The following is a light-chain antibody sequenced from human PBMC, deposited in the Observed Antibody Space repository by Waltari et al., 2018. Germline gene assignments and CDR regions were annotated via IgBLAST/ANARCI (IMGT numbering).Light chain of an antibody. V-gene: IGLV3-1*01. CDR2: QDT. CDR1: KLGDKY. J-gene: IGLJ2*01. CDR3: QAWDRGYARV. Sequence: SYELTQPNSVSVAPGQTASISCPGDKLGDKYACRYQQKPGQSPVLVIHQDTKRPSGIPERFSGSNSGNTTTLTISGTQAIDEADYYCQAWDRGYARVFGGGTKLTVL.